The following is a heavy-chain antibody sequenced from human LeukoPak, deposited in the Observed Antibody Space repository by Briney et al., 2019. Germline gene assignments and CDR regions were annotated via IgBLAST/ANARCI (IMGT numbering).Heavy chain of an antibody. J-gene: IGHJ4*02. CDR3: ARRRLRHIDY. Sequence: GGSLRLSCAASKFTFSNYSMNWVRQAPGKGLEWVSYISSSGSTIYYADSVKGRFTISRDNAKNSLYLQMNSLRAEDTAVYYCARRRLRHIDYWGQGTLVTVSS. D-gene: IGHD4-17*01. V-gene: IGHV3-48*04. CDR2: ISSSGSTI. CDR1: KFTFSNYS.